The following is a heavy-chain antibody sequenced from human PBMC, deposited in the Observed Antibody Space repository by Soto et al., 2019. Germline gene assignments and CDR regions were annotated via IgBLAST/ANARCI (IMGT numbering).Heavy chain of an antibody. J-gene: IGHJ4*02. CDR1: GFTFSSSAMH. CDR3: ARIRYYDFWSGYYYDY. D-gene: IGHD3-3*01. V-gene: IGHV2-26*01. CDR2: ISYDGNDK. Sequence: LRLSCAVSGFTFSSSAMHWVRQAPGKGPEWVAIISYDGNDKSYSTSLKSRLTISKDTSKSQVVLTMTNMDPVDTATYYCARIRYYDFWSGYYYDYWGQGTLVTVSS.